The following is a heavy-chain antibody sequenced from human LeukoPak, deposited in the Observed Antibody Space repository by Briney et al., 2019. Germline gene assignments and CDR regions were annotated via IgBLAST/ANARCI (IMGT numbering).Heavy chain of an antibody. V-gene: IGHV4-34*01. CDR1: GGSFSGYY. Sequence: ASETLSLTCAVYGGSFSGYYWSWIRQPPGKGLEWIGEINHSGSTNYNPSLKSRVTISVDTSKNQFSLKLSSVTAADTAVYYCARGLNDSPRWYFDYWGQGTLVTVSS. CDR2: INHSGST. CDR3: ARGLNDSPRWYFDY. D-gene: IGHD3-22*01. J-gene: IGHJ4*02.